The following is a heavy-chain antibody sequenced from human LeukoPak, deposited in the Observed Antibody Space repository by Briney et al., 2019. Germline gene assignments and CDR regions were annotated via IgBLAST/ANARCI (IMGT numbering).Heavy chain of an antibody. V-gene: IGHV3-66*01. CDR2: IYSGGST. J-gene: IGHJ4*02. CDR1: GFTVSSNY. Sequence: PGGSLRLSCAASGFTVSSNYMSWVRQAPGKGLEWVSVIYSGGSTYYADSVKGRFTISRDNSKNTLYLQMNSLRAEDTAVYYCARAMIVVVRSPQYFDYWGQGTLVTVSS. D-gene: IGHD3-22*01. CDR3: ARAMIVVVRSPQYFDY.